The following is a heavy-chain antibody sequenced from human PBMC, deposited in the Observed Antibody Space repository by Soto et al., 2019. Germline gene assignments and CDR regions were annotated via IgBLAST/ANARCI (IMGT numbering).Heavy chain of an antibody. Sequence: GGSLRLSCAASGFTFSSYGMHWVRQAPGKGLEWVAVIWYDGSNKYYADSVKGRFTISRDNSKNTLYLQMNSLRAEDTAVYYCARDSYDYSNYEPYYYYYYYMDVWGKGTTVTVSS. CDR2: IWYDGSNK. CDR3: ARDSYDYSNYEPYYYYYYYMDV. J-gene: IGHJ6*03. V-gene: IGHV3-33*01. D-gene: IGHD4-4*01. CDR1: GFTFSSYG.